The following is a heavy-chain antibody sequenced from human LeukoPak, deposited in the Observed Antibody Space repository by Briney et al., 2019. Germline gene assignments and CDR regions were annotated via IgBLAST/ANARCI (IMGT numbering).Heavy chain of an antibody. D-gene: IGHD3-10*01. CDR3: AKDENYYGSGSSPFDY. J-gene: IGHJ4*02. CDR1: GFTFRTYS. V-gene: IGHV3-23*01. Sequence: GGSLRLSCAVSGFTFRTYSMNWVRQAPGKGLEWVSAISGSGGSTYYADSVKGRFTISRDNSKNTLYLQMNSLRAEDTAVYYCAKDENYYGSGSSPFDYWGQGTLVTVSS. CDR2: ISGSGGST.